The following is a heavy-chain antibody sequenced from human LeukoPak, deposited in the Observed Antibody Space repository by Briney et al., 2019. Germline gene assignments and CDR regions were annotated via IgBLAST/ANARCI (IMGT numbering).Heavy chain of an antibody. Sequence: ASVKVSCKASGYTFTGYYMHWVRQAPGQGLEWMGWINPNSGGTNYAQKFQGWVTMTRDTSISTAYMELSRLRSDDTAVYYCARVRGIAAAGTLSDNWFDPWGQGTLVTVSS. J-gene: IGHJ5*02. CDR2: INPNSGGT. CDR1: GYTFTGYY. D-gene: IGHD6-13*01. CDR3: ARVRGIAAAGTLSDNWFDP. V-gene: IGHV1-2*04.